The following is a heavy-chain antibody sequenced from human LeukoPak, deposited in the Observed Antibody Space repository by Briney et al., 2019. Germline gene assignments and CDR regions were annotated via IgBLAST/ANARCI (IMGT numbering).Heavy chain of an antibody. D-gene: IGHD2-2*01. CDR2: ISGSGGST. Sequence: GGSLRLSCAASGFTFSSYAMSWVRQALGKGLEGVSAISGSGGSTYYADSVKGRFTISTDNSKNTLYLQMNSLRAEDTAVYYCAKAVGIWPGLVVKSYFDYWGQGTLVTVSS. CDR3: AKAVGIWPGLVVKSYFDY. J-gene: IGHJ4*02. V-gene: IGHV3-23*01. CDR1: GFTFSSYA.